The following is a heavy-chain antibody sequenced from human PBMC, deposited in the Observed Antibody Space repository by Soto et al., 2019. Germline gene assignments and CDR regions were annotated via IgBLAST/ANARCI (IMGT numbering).Heavy chain of an antibody. V-gene: IGHV3-33*01. D-gene: IGHD2-15*01. CDR2: IWYDGSNK. Sequence: QPGGSLRLSCAASGFTFSSYGMHWVRQAPGKGLEWVAVIWYDGSNKYYADSVKGRFTISRDNSKNTLYLQMNSLRAEDTAVYYCARKDEVSFTPDYWGQGTLVTVSS. J-gene: IGHJ4*02. CDR3: ARKDEVSFTPDY. CDR1: GFTFSSYG.